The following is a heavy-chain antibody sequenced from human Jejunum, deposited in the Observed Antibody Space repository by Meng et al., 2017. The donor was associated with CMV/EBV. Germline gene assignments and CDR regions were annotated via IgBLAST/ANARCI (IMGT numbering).Heavy chain of an antibody. D-gene: IGHD2-2*01. J-gene: IGHJ6*02. CDR2: ISANNGNT. CDR3: VREGFCSTTSCFRPYGMDV. V-gene: IGHV1-18*01. CDR1: G. Sequence: GISWVRLAPGQGLEWLGWISANNGNTNYARKFRGRVTMTTDTSTSTAYMELSRLRSDDTAMYYCVREGFCSTTSCFRPYGMDVWGQGTTVTVSS.